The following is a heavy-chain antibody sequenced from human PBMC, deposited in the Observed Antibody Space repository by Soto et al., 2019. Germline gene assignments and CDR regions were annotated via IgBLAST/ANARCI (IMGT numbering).Heavy chain of an antibody. CDR1: GGSISSVGYY. J-gene: IGHJ4*02. Sequence: SETQCLPRTVSGGSISSVGYYWSRIRKPPGKGLEWIGSIYYSGSTYYNPSLKSRFTISVDTSKNQFSLKLSSVTAADTAVYYCARSMTTVVTLDYWGQGTLVTVSS. D-gene: IGHD4-17*01. CDR2: IYYSGST. CDR3: ARSMTTVVTLDY. V-gene: IGHV4-39*01.